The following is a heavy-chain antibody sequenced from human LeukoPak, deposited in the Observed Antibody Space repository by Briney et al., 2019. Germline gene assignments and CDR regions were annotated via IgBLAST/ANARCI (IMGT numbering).Heavy chain of an antibody. Sequence: GRSLRLSCVASGFSFSGYAIHWVRQAPGKGLEWVSGISGSGDSTYYADSVKGRFTISRDNSKNTLYLQMNSLRAEDTAVYYCAKDRRYSKFWGQGTLVTVSS. CDR1: GFSFSGYA. CDR2: ISGSGDST. CDR3: AKDRRYSKF. V-gene: IGHV3-23*01. J-gene: IGHJ4*02. D-gene: IGHD6-13*01.